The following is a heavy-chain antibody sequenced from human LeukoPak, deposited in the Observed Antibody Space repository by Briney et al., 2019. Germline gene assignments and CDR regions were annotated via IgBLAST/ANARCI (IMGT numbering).Heavy chain of an antibody. CDR3: ARGGDKDTAMVLPFDY. CDR1: GFTSSNSA. Sequence: GGSLRLSCAASGFTSSNSAMSWVRQAPGKGLEWVAVISYDGSNKYYADSVKGRFTISRDNSKNTLYLQMNSLRAEDTAVYYCARGGDKDTAMVLPFDYWGQGTLVTVSS. J-gene: IGHJ4*02. CDR2: ISYDGSNK. D-gene: IGHD5-18*01. V-gene: IGHV3-30-3*01.